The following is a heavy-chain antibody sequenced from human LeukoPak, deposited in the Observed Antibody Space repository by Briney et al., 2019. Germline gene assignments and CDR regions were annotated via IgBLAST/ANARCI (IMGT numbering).Heavy chain of an antibody. Sequence: GGSLRLSCAASGFTFSSYSLNWVRQAPGKGLEWVSSISSSSSYIYYADSVKGRFTISRDNAKNSLYLQMNSLRAEDTAVYYCARDLVLAAREAKFDYWGQGTLVTVSS. CDR3: ARDLVLAAREAKFDY. V-gene: IGHV3-21*01. CDR1: GFTFSSYS. CDR2: ISSSSSYI. D-gene: IGHD6-6*01. J-gene: IGHJ4*02.